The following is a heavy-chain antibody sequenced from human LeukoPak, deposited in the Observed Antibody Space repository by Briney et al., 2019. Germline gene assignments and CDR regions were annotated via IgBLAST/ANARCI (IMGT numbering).Heavy chain of an antibody. Sequence: SETLSLICTVSGASISSYFWSWIRQPPGKGLEWIGYIYYSGNTNSNPSLKSRVTILVDTSKNQFSLRLNSVTAADTAVYYCARVVGHDYYMDVWGKGTTVTVSS. CDR1: GASISSYF. CDR2: IYYSGNT. D-gene: IGHD2-15*01. V-gene: IGHV4-59*01. CDR3: ARVVGHDYYMDV. J-gene: IGHJ6*03.